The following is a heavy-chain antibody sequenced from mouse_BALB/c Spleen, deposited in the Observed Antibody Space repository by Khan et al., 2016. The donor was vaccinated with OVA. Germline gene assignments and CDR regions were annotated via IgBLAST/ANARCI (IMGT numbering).Heavy chain of an antibody. J-gene: IGHJ3*01. CDR1: GYTFSSYW. CDR2: ILPGSGSV. V-gene: IGHV1-9*01. CDR3: ARDYYGSRYSFAY. Sequence: LEESGAELMKPGASVKISCKATGYTFSSYWIEWVNQRPGHGLEWIGEILPGSGSVNYNENFKGKATFTADTSSNTAYMQLSSLTSEDSAVYYCARDYYGSRYSFAYWGQGTLVTVSA. D-gene: IGHD1-1*01.